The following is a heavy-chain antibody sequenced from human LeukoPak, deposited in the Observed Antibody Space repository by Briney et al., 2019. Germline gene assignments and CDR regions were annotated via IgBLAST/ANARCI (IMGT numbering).Heavy chain of an antibody. Sequence: QPGRSLRLSCAASGFTFEDYAMYWVRQAPGKGLEWVSGISRNSGNVGYADSVKGRFTISRDNAKNSLYLQMNGLRTEDTALYYCAKGVVGATAQIDFWGQGTLVTVSS. CDR2: ISRNSGNV. D-gene: IGHD1-26*01. CDR3: AKGVVGATAQIDF. V-gene: IGHV3-9*01. CDR1: GFTFEDYA. J-gene: IGHJ4*02.